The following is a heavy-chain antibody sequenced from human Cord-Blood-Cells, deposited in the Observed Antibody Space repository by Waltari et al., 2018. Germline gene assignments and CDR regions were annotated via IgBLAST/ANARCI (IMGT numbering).Heavy chain of an antibody. CDR3: ARRDYDILTGYDY. CDR1: GGSFSGSY. V-gene: IGHV4-34*01. CDR2: INHSGST. J-gene: IGHJ4*02. Sequence: QVQLQQWGAGLLKPSETLSLPCAVHGGSFSGSYWSWIRQPPGKGLEWIGEINHSGSTNYNPSLKSRVTISVDTSKNQFSLKLSSVTAADTAVYYCARRDYDILTGYDYWGQGTLVTVSS. D-gene: IGHD3-9*01.